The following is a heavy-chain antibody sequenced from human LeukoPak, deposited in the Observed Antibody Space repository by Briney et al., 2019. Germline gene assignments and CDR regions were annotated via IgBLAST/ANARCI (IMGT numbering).Heavy chain of an antibody. D-gene: IGHD3-10*01. V-gene: IGHV3-48*01. J-gene: IGHJ6*02. CDR3: ARDEITMVRGVPYYYYGMDV. CDR2: ISSSSSTI. Sequence: GGSLRLSCAASGFTFSSYSMNWVRQAPGKGLEWVSYISSSSSTIYYADSVKGRFTISRDNAKNSLYLQMNSLRAEDTAVYYSARDEITMVRGVPYYYYGMDVWGQGTTVTVSS. CDR1: GFTFSSYS.